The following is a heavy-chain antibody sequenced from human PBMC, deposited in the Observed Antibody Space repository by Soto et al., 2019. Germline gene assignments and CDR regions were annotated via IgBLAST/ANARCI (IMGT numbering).Heavy chain of an antibody. CDR2: IYWDDDK. J-gene: IGHJ6*02. CDR3: AHSRRLSGYEYYYYYYAMDV. V-gene: IGHV2-5*02. D-gene: IGHD5-12*01. CDR1: GFSLSTSGVG. Sequence: QITLKESGPTLVKPTQTLTLTCTFSGFSLSTSGVGVGWIRQPPGKALEWLALIYWDDDKRYSPSLKSRLTITKDTSINLVVLTMTNMDPVDTATYYCAHSRRLSGYEYYYYYYAMDVWGQGTTVTFSS.